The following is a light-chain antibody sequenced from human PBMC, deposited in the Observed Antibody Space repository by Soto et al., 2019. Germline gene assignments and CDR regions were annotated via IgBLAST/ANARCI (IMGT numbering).Light chain of an antibody. J-gene: IGKJ4*01. Sequence: DIQMTQSPSSLSASVGDRVTITCPASQGISNYLAWYQQKPGTVPKLLIYAASTLQSGVPSRFSGSGSGTDFTRTISSLQPEDVAPYYCQKCGVAPFTCGGGTKVESK. CDR1: QGISNY. CDR2: AAS. CDR3: QKCGVAPFT. V-gene: IGKV1-27*01.